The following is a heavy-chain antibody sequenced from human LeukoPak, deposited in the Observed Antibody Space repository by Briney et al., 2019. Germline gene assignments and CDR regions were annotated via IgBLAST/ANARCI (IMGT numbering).Heavy chain of an antibody. V-gene: IGHV3-23*01. CDR3: AKDLAAVPGNKYFAY. Sequence: PGGSLRLSCAASGFTFSNYAMSWVRQVPGKGLEWVSSISGSVDNTYYADSVKGRFSISRDNSKNTLYLQMNGLRAEDTAVYYCAKDLAAVPGNKYFAYWGQGTLVTVSS. D-gene: IGHD6-19*01. J-gene: IGHJ4*02. CDR2: ISGSVDNT. CDR1: GFTFSNYA.